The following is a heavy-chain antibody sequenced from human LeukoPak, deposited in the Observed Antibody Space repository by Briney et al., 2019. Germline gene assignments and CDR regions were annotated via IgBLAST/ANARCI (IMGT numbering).Heavy chain of an antibody. CDR3: ARWHMNSQDV. CDR1: DGSISYYY. V-gene: IGHV4-4*07. D-gene: IGHD4-23*01. J-gene: IGHJ6*02. Sequence: PSETLSLTCTVSDGSISYYYWSWIRQPAGRGLEWIGRIYVGGSTNYSPSLKSRVSMSLDKSKNQLSLKLISVSAADTAVYYCARWHMNSQDVWGRGTAVTVS. CDR2: IYVGGST.